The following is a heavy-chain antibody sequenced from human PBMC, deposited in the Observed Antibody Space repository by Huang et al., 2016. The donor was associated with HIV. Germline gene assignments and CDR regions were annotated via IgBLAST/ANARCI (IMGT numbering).Heavy chain of an antibody. CDR3: ARGYGSGSPYFDL. CDR1: GFTFNTYA. Sequence: EVQLVESGGGLVQPGGSLRLSCAASGFTFNTYAMNWVRQAPGKVLEYVSGITSNGGSTYHADSGKGRFTIARDNSKNTLFLQMGSLRAEDMAVYYGARGYGSGSPYFDLWGRGTLVTVSS. CDR2: ITSNGGST. V-gene: IGHV3-64*07. J-gene: IGHJ2*01. D-gene: IGHD3-10*01.